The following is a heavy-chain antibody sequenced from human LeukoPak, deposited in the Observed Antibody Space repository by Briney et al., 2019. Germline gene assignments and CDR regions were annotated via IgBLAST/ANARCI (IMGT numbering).Heavy chain of an antibody. CDR2: IGTAGDT. CDR1: GFTFSSYD. CDR3: ARAGIAAAGTFNAFDI. V-gene: IGHV3-13*01. D-gene: IGHD6-13*01. Sequence: GGSLRLSCAASGFTFSSYDMHWVRQATGKGLEWVSAIGTAGDTYYPGSVKGRFNISRENAKNSLYLQMNSLRAGDTAVYYCARAGIAAAGTFNAFDIWGQGTMVTVSS. J-gene: IGHJ3*02.